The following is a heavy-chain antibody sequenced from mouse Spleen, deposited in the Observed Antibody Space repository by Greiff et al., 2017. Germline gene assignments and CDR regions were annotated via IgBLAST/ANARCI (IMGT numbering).Heavy chain of an antibody. CDR2: IDPSDSYT. CDR1: GYTFTSYW. V-gene: IGHV1-69*01. D-gene: IGHD2-4*01. J-gene: IGHJ2*01. Sequence: QVQLQQSGAELVMPGASVKLSCKASGYTFTSYWMHWVKQRPGQGLEWIGEIDPSDSYTNYNQKFKGKATLTVDKSSSTAYMQLSSLTSEDSAVYYCARWPITADYWGQGTTLTVSS. CDR3: ARWPITADY.